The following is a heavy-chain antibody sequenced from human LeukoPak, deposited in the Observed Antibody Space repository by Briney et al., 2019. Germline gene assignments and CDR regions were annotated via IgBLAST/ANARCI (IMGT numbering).Heavy chain of an antibody. CDR2: IYHSGST. J-gene: IGHJ4*02. CDR3: ARWVLHFDY. D-gene: IGHD4-11*01. CDR1: GYSISSGYY. Sequence: SETLSLTCTVSGYSISSGYYGGWIRQPPGKGLEWIGSIYHSGSTYYNPSLKSRVTISVDTSKNQFSLKLSSVTAADTAVYYCARWVLHFDYWGQGTLVTVSS. V-gene: IGHV4-38-2*02.